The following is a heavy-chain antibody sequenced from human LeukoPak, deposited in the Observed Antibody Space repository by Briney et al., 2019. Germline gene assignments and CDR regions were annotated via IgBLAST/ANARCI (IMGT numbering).Heavy chain of an antibody. CDR2: IDHIGNT. Sequence: SETLSLTCTVSGYSISSGYYWGWIRQPPGQGLEWIGTIDHIGNTFYNPSLTSRVSISVDTSKNHFSLNLTSVTATDTALYYCARAFWRLGAHDAFDIWGQGTMVTVSS. CDR3: ARAFWRLGAHDAFDI. J-gene: IGHJ3*02. CDR1: GYSISSGYY. V-gene: IGHV4-38-2*02. D-gene: IGHD1-26*01.